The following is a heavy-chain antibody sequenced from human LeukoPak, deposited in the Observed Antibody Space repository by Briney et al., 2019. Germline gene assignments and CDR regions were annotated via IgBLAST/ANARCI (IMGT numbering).Heavy chain of an antibody. J-gene: IGHJ4*02. CDR2: INAGNGNT. CDR3: ARVRPGTTFGY. CDR1: GYTFTSYV. V-gene: IGHV1-3*01. D-gene: IGHD4-17*01. Sequence: GASVKVSCKASGYTFTSYVIHWVRQAPGQRIEWMGWINAGNGNTKYSQKFQGRVTITRDTSASTAYMELSSLRSEVTAVYYCARVRPGTTFGYWGQGTLVTVSS.